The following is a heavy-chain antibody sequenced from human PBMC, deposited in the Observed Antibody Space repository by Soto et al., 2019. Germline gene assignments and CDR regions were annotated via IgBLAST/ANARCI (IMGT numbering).Heavy chain of an antibody. V-gene: IGHV4-59*01. CDR1: GGSITSSY. CDR3: VRDYLLTGFDP. J-gene: IGHJ5*02. D-gene: IGHD3-9*01. CDR2: VYYSGST. Sequence: PSETLSLTCTVSGGSITSSYWTWVRQPPGKGLEWIGYVYYSGSTNYNPSLESRVTISIDASKNQFSLKMKSVTAADTAVYYCVRDYLLTGFDPWGQGALVTVSS.